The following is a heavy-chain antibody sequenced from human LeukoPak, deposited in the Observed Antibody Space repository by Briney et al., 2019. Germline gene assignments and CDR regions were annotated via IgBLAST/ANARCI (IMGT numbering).Heavy chain of an antibody. D-gene: IGHD6-13*01. Sequence: ASVKVSCKASGYTFTSYGISWVRQAPGQGLEWMGGIIPIFGTANYAQKFQGRVTITADKSTSTAYMELSSLRSEDTAVYYCARGERGSSSWLPGYWGQGTLVTVSS. V-gene: IGHV1-69*06. J-gene: IGHJ4*02. CDR2: IIPIFGTA. CDR1: GYTFTSYG. CDR3: ARGERGSSSWLPGY.